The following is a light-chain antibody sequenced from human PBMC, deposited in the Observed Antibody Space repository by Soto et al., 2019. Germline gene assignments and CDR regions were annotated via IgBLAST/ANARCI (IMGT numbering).Light chain of an antibody. V-gene: IGLV2-14*01. CDR2: EVV. CDR3: NSFTSSSTWV. CDR1: SSDVGGYNS. Sequence: QSALTQPASVSGSPGQSIAISCTGTSSDVGGYNSVSWYQQHPGKAPKLLIYEVVKRPSGVSNRFSGSKSGNTASLTISGLQADDEADYYCNSFTSSSTWVFGGGTKLTVL. J-gene: IGLJ3*02.